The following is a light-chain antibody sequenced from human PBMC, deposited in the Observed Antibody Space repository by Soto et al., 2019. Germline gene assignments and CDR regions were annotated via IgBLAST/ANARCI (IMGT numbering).Light chain of an antibody. CDR2: DAS. Sequence: DIQMTQSPSSLSASVGDRVTITCRASQGISTYLNWYQQKPGKAPRLLLYDASSLETGVPSRFSGSGSGTDFTCSIISLQPEDIATDYCQNYEHLPITFGQGTKADSK. CDR1: QGISTY. J-gene: IGKJ1*01. CDR3: QNYEHLPIT. V-gene: IGKV1-33*01.